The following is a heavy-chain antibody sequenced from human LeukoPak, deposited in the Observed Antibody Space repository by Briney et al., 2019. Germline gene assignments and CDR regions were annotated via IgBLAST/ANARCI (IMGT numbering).Heavy chain of an antibody. V-gene: IGHV1-69*01. CDR2: IIPIFGTA. Sequence: GSSVKVSCKASGGTFSSYAISWVRQAPGQGLEWMGGIIPIFGTANYAQKFQGRVTITADESTSTAYMELSSLRSEDTGVYYCATGYCSSTSCRYFDYWGQGTLVTVSS. CDR3: ATGYCSSTSCRYFDY. J-gene: IGHJ4*02. CDR1: GGTFSSYA. D-gene: IGHD2-2*01.